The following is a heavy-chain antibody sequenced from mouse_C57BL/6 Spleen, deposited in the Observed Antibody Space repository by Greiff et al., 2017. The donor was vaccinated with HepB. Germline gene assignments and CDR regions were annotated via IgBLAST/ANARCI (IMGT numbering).Heavy chain of an antibody. D-gene: IGHD3-2*02. V-gene: IGHV1-80*01. CDR2: IYPGDGDT. J-gene: IGHJ2*01. Sequence: VQLQESGAELVKPGASVKISCKASGYAFSSYWMNWVKQRPGKGLELIGQIYPGDGDTNYNGKVKGKATLTADKSSSTAYMQLSSLTSEDSAVYFCARSDSAGYVDYWGQGTTLTVSS. CDR1: GYAFSSYW. CDR3: ARSDSAGYVDY.